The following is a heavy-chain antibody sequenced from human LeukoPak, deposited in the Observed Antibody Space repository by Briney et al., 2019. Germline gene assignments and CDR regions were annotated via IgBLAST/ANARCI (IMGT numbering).Heavy chain of an antibody. J-gene: IGHJ3*02. D-gene: IGHD2-8*01. Sequence: GASVKVSCKASGYTFTSYGISWVRQAPGQGLEWMGWISAYNGNTNYAQKLQGRVTMTTDTSTSTAYMGLRSLRSDDTAVYYCARVGYCTNGVCYDAFDIWGQGTMVTVSS. CDR3: ARVGYCTNGVCYDAFDI. CDR1: GYTFTSYG. CDR2: ISAYNGNT. V-gene: IGHV1-18*01.